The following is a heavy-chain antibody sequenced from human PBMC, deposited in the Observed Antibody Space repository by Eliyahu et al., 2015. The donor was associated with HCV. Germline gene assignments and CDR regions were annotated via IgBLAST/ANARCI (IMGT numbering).Heavy chain of an antibody. Sequence: QVQLVQSGAEVKKPGVSVKVSCKASGYTFTGYYMHWVRQAPGQGLEWMGWINPNSGGTNYAQKFQGRVTMTRDTSISTAYMELSRLRSDDTAVYYCATYSSGYYYYYGMDVWGQGTTVTVSS. D-gene: IGHD3-22*01. CDR3: ATYSSGYYYYYGMDV. J-gene: IGHJ6*02. CDR1: GYTFTGYY. V-gene: IGHV1-2*02. CDR2: INPNSGGT.